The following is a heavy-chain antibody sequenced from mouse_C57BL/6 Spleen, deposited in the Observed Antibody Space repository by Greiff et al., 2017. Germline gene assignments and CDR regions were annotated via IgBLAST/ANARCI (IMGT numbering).Heavy chain of an antibody. CDR1: GYTFTEYT. J-gene: IGHJ4*01. V-gene: IGHV1-62-2*01. CDR2: FYPGSGSI. D-gene: IGHD2-3*01. CDR3: ARQDGYYVGWYAIDY. Sequence: QVQLQQSGAELVKPGASVKLSCKASGYTFTEYTIPWVKQRSGQGLACIGWFYPGSGSIKSNEKFKDKATLTADKSSSTFYMALSRLTSEDSAVYYCARQDGYYVGWYAIDYWGQGTSVTVSS.